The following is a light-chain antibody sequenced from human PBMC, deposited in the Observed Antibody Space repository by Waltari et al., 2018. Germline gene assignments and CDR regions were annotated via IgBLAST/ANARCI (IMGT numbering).Light chain of an antibody. CDR3: QQHFSSVS. J-gene: IGKJ4*01. Sequence: DIVLTQSPDSLHVSLRATATIHCTSTLSVFPSSANHNYLTWYQQRPGQPPKLLFYWASTRDSGVPDRFSASGSDTDFTLTITSLQAEDVAVYYCQQHFSSVSFGGGTKLAI. CDR1: LSVFPSSANHNY. CDR2: WAS. V-gene: IGKV4-1*01.